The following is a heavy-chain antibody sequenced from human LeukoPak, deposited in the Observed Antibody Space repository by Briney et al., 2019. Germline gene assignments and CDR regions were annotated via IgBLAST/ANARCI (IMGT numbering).Heavy chain of an antibody. CDR1: GFIFSNYA. V-gene: IGHV3-48*01. CDR2: ISSSSSTI. D-gene: IGHD3-10*01. Sequence: GGSLRLPCAASGFIFSNYAMNWVRQAPGKGLEWVSYISSSSSTIYYADSVKGRFTISRDNAKNSLYLQMNSLRAEDTAVYYCARVGGSGFDYWGQGTLVTVSS. CDR3: ARVGGSGFDY. J-gene: IGHJ4*02.